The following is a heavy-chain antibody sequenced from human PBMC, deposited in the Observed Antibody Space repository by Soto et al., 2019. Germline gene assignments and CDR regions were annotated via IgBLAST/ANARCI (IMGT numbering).Heavy chain of an antibody. CDR2: ISSSSSTI. J-gene: IGHJ4*02. CDR1: GFTFSCYS. D-gene: IGHD6-19*01. Sequence: PGGSLRLSCAASGFTFSCYSMNWVRQAPGKGLEWVSYISSSSSTIYYADSVKGRFTISRDNAKNSLYLQMNSLRDEDTAVYYCARDVRAVADYYFDYWGQGTLVTVSS. CDR3: ARDVRAVADYYFDY. V-gene: IGHV3-48*02.